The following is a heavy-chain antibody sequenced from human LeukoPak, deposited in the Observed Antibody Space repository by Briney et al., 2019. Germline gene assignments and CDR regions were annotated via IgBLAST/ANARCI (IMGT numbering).Heavy chain of an antibody. D-gene: IGHD2-8*01. CDR1: GFTFSSYW. CDR2: INSDGSST. J-gene: IGHJ4*02. CDR3: AKDNGVPYYFDY. Sequence: GGSLRLSCAASGFTFSSYWMHWVRQAPGKGLVWVSRINSDGSSTSYADSVKGRFTISRDNAKNTLYLQMNSLRAEDTAVYYCAKDNGVPYYFDYWGQGTLVTVSS. V-gene: IGHV3-74*01.